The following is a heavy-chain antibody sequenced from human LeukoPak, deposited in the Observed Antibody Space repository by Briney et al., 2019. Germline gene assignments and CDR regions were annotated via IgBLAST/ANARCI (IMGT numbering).Heavy chain of an antibody. J-gene: IGHJ3*01. V-gene: IGHV3-23*01. CDR1: GLTFSNYA. Sequence: GGSLRLSCTASGLTFSNYALSWVRQTPGKGLELLSVIKATGSTTYYADSVRGRFTISRDNSKNTLYLQMNSLRAEDTAVYYCAKDSQSVAFFLDDAFDLWGQGTIVTVSA. D-gene: IGHD2/OR15-2a*01. CDR2: IKATGSTT. CDR3: AKDSQSVAFFLDDAFDL.